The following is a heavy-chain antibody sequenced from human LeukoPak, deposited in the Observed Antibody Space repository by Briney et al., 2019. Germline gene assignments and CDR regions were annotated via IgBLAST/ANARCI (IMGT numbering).Heavy chain of an antibody. Sequence: SETLSLTCTVSGGSISSSSYYWGWIRQPPGKGLEWVGSIYYSGSTYYNPSLKSRVTISVDTSKNQFSLKLSSVTAADTAVYYCARGGEGQQLRTFDPWGQGTLVTVSS. CDR2: IYYSGST. V-gene: IGHV4-39*07. CDR1: GGSISSSSYY. CDR3: ARGGEGQQLRTFDP. D-gene: IGHD6-13*01. J-gene: IGHJ5*02.